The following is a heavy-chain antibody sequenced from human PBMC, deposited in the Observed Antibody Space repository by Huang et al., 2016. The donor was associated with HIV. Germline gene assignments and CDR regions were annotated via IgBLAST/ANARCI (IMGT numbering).Heavy chain of an antibody. J-gene: IGHJ4*02. D-gene: IGHD3-22*01. V-gene: IGHV3-74*01. Sequence: EVQLVESGGGLVQPGGSLRLSCAASGFTFSSYWMHWVRQAPGKGVLWCSRINSDGSSSGYADSVKGRFTISRDNAKNTLYLQMNSLRAEDTAVYYCVRDPRIQSWLNYFDYWGQGTLVSVSS. CDR1: GFTFSSYW. CDR3: VRDPRIQSWLNYFDY. CDR2: INSDGSSS.